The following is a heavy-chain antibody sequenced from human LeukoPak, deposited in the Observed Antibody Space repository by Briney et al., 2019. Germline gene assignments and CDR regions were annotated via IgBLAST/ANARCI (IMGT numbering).Heavy chain of an antibody. J-gene: IGHJ5*02. CDR2: ISPANSDI. Sequence: GESLKISCKGSGFSFTGFWIGWVRQMPGKGLEWMGMISPANSDIRYSPSFQGQVTISADKSISTAYLQWSSLEASDTAMYYCARGPYAYTSSATLGSYNWFDPWGQGSLVTVSS. D-gene: IGHD2-2*02. CDR1: GFSFTGFW. V-gene: IGHV5-51*01. CDR3: ARGPYAYTSSATLGSYNWFDP.